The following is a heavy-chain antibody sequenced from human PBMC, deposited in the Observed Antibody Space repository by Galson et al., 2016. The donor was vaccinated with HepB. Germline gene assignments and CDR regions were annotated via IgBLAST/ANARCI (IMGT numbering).Heavy chain of an antibody. CDR2: MHVSGIT. D-gene: IGHD1-14*01. V-gene: IGHV4-39*01. CDR1: GASIPNNNYY. Sequence: SETLSLTCAVSGASIPNNNYYWGWIRLPPGKGLEWIASMHVSGITSSNPSHKSRVTISIDTSKNHLSLNLNSVTAADTAVYFCVRNTLNRPFDDWGQGTLVTVSS. CDR3: VRNTLNRPFDD. J-gene: IGHJ4*02.